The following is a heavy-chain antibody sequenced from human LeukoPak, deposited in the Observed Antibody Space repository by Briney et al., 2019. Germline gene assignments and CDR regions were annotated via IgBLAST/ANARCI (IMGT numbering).Heavy chain of an antibody. CDR1: GFTFSSSS. CDR3: AKDQRWGDSSSWFRNFDY. D-gene: IGHD6-13*01. V-gene: IGHV3-23*01. Sequence: GGSLRLSCAASGFTFSSSSMNWVRQAPGKGLEWVSAISGSGGSTYYADSVKGRFTISRDNSKNTLYLQMNSLRAEDTAVYYCAKDQRWGDSSSWFRNFDYWGQGTLVTVSS. J-gene: IGHJ4*02. CDR2: ISGSGGST.